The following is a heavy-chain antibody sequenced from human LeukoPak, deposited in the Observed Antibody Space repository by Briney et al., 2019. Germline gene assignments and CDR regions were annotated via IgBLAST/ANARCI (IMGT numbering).Heavy chain of an antibody. D-gene: IGHD6-19*01. Sequence: PGGSLRLSCAASGFTSSSYAMSWVRQAPGKGLEWVSAISGSGGSTYYADSVKGRFTISRDNSKNTLYLQMNSLRAEDTALYYCAKDEMAVAGNWFDPWGQGTLVTVSS. J-gene: IGHJ5*02. V-gene: IGHV3-23*01. CDR3: AKDEMAVAGNWFDP. CDR1: GFTSSSYA. CDR2: ISGSGGST.